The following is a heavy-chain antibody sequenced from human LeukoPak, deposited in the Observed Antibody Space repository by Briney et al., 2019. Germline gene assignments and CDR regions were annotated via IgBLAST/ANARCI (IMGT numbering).Heavy chain of an antibody. CDR3: ARDKDGGNIFDY. J-gene: IGHJ4*02. D-gene: IGHD4-23*01. Sequence: ASVKVSCKASGGTFSSYAISWVRQAPGQGLERMGRIIPILGIANYAQKFQGRVTITADKSTSTAYMELSSLRSEDTAVYYCARDKDGGNIFDYWGQGTMVTVSS. CDR2: IIPILGIA. V-gene: IGHV1-69*04. CDR1: GGTFSSYA.